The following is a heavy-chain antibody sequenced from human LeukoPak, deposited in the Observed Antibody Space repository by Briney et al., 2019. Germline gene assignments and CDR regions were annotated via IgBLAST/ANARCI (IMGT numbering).Heavy chain of an antibody. J-gene: IGHJ3*02. V-gene: IGHV3-53*01. CDR3: AREYYDNSGGEDAFDI. D-gene: IGHD3-22*01. CDR1: GFTVSSNY. CDR2: IYSGGST. Sequence: GGSLRPSCAASGFTVSSNYMNWVRQAPGKGLEWVSVIYSGGSTFYADSVEGRFTISRDNSNNTLYLQMNSLRAEDTAMYYCAREYYDNSGGEDAFDIWGPGTMVTVSS.